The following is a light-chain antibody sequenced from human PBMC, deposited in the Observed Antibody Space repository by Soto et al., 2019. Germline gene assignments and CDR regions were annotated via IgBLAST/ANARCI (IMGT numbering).Light chain of an antibody. V-gene: IGKV1-5*01. CDR2: DAS. CDR3: QQYNSYWT. J-gene: IGKJ1*01. CDR1: QSISSW. Sequence: DIQMTQSPSTLSASVGDRVTITCRASQSISSWVAWYQQKPGKAPKLLIYDASSLEIGVPSRFSGSGSGTEFTLTISSLQPDDFATYYCQQYNSYWTFGQGTKVEIK.